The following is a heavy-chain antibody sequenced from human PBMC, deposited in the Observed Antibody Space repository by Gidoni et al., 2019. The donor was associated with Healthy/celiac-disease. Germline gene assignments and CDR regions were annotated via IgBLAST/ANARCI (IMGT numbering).Heavy chain of an antibody. V-gene: IGHV4-61*02. CDR1: GVSISRGRYY. CDR2: IYTSGST. J-gene: IGHJ6*02. D-gene: IGHD3-9*01. CDR3: ARDRRYDILTGNYYYGMDV. Sequence: QVQLQESGPGLVKPSHTLSLTCTVSGVSISRGRYYWSWIRQPAGKGLEWIGRIYTSGSTNYNPSLKSRVTISVDTSKNQFSLKLSSVTAADTAVYYCARDRRYDILTGNYYYGMDVWGQGTTVTVSS.